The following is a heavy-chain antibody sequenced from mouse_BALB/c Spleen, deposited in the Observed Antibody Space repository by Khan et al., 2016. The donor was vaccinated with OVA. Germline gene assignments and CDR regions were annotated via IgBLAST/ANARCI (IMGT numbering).Heavy chain of an antibody. V-gene: IGHV1-77*01. CDR3: ARGGYSAFSY. CDR2: IFPGSDTP. J-gene: IGHJ3*01. CDR1: RYTFTDYI. Sequence: QIQLVQSGPEVVKPGASLKVSCKASRYTFTDYIIGWVKQSTRQGLEWIGDIFPGSDTPYYNEKFKDKATLTADISSNTAYMQLSSLTSEDSAVYFCARGGYSAFSYWGQGTLVTVSA. D-gene: IGHD2-3*01.